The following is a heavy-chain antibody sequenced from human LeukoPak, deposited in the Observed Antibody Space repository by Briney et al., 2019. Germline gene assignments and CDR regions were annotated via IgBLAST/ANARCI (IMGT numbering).Heavy chain of an antibody. CDR2: IYSGGST. V-gene: IGHV3-53*01. Sequence: AGGSLRLSCAASGFTVDSNNLNWVRQAPGKGLEWVSVIYSGGSTYYADSVKGRFTISRDNSKNTLYLQMNSLRAEDTAVYYCAKGSYYDSSGYPLYVDYWGQGTLVTVSS. D-gene: IGHD3-22*01. CDR3: AKGSYYDSSGYPLYVDY. CDR1: GFTVDSNN. J-gene: IGHJ4*02.